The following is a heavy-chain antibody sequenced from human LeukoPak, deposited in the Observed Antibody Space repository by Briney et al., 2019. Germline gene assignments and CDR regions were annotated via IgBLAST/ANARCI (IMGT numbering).Heavy chain of an antibody. V-gene: IGHV3-30*02. CDR3: AREGDGSSSWSNWFDP. J-gene: IGHJ5*02. D-gene: IGHD6-13*01. CDR2: IRYDGSNK. CDR1: GFTFSSYG. Sequence: GGSLRLSCAASGFTFSSYGMHWVRQAPGKGLEWVAFIRYDGSNKYYADSVKGRFTISRDNSKNTLYLQMNSLRAEDTAVYYCAREGDGSSSWSNWFDPWGQGTLVTVSS.